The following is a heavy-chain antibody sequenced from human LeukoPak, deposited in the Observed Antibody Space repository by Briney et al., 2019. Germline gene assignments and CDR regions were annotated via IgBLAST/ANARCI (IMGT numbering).Heavy chain of an antibody. CDR2: IYYSGST. CDR1: GGSISSSNW. J-gene: IGHJ6*03. D-gene: IGHD6-13*01. CDR3: AKLKSTGYSSSWYARYYMDV. V-gene: IGHV4-4*02. Sequence: PSETLSLTCAVSGGSISSSNWWSWIRQPPGKGLEWIGSIYYSGSTYYNPSLKSRVTISVDTSKNQFSLKLSSVTAADTAVYYCAKLKSTGYSSSWYARYYMDVWGKGTTVTVSS.